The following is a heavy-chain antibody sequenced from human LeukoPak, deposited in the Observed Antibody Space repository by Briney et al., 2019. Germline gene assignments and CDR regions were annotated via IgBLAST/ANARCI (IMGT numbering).Heavy chain of an antibody. CDR2: IYHSGST. J-gene: IGHJ4*02. Sequence: SQTLSLTCTVSGGSISSGGYYWSWIRQPPGKGLEWIGYIYHSGSTYYNPSLKSRVTISVDRSKNQFSLKLSSVTAADTAVYYCARVGYSSSSDFDYWGQGTLVTVSS. V-gene: IGHV4-30-2*01. CDR1: GGSISSGGYY. CDR3: ARVGYSSSSDFDY. D-gene: IGHD6-6*01.